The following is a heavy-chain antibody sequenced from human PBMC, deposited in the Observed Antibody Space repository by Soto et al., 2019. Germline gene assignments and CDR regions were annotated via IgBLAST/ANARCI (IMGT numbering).Heavy chain of an antibody. Sequence: GGSLRLSCAASGFTFSSYAMSWVRQAPGKGLEWVSAISGSGGSTYYADSVKGRFTISRDNSKNTLYLQMNSLRAEDTAVYYCAKDRDVVLMVYATSFDYWGQGTLVTVSS. J-gene: IGHJ4*02. CDR1: GFTFSSYA. CDR3: AKDRDVVLMVYATSFDY. CDR2: ISGSGGST. V-gene: IGHV3-23*01. D-gene: IGHD2-8*01.